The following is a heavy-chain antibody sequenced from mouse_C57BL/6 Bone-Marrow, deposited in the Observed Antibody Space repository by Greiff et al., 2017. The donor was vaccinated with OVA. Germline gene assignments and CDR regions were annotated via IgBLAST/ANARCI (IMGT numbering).Heavy chain of an antibody. D-gene: IGHD1-1*01. Sequence: VQLQQSGPELVKPGASVKMSCKASGYTFTDYNMHWVKQSHGKSLEWIGYINPNNGGTSYNQKFKGKATLTVNKSSSTAYMELRSLTSEDAAVYYCARLTTGRYFDVWGTGTTVTVAS. CDR3: ARLTTGRYFDV. CDR1: GYTFTDYN. V-gene: IGHV1-22*01. J-gene: IGHJ1*03. CDR2: INPNNGGT.